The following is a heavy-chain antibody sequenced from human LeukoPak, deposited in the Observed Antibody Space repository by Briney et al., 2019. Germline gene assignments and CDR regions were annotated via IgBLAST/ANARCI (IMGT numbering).Heavy chain of an antibody. J-gene: IGHJ4*02. V-gene: IGHV1-18*01. Sequence: ASVKVSCKASGYTFTSYGISWVRQAPGQGLEWMGWISAYNGNTNYAQKLQGRVTMTTDTSTNTAYTELRSLRSDDTAVYYCARDPRIVGIDYWGQGTLVTVSS. CDR2: ISAYNGNT. CDR3: ARDPRIVGIDY. D-gene: IGHD1-26*01. CDR1: GYTFTSYG.